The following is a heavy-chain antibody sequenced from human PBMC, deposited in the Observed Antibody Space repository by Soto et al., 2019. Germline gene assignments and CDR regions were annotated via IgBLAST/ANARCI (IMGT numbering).Heavy chain of an antibody. CDR2: IIPILGIA. CDR3: AAAVGYDYLGFDY. Sequence: QVQLVQSGAEVKKPGSSVKVSCKASGGTFSSYTISWVRQAPGQGLEWMGRIIPILGIANYAQKFQGRVTIPADKSTSTAYMELSSLRSEDTAVYYCAAAVGYDYLGFDYWGQGTLVTVSS. V-gene: IGHV1-69*02. J-gene: IGHJ4*02. CDR1: GGTFSSYT. D-gene: IGHD5-12*01.